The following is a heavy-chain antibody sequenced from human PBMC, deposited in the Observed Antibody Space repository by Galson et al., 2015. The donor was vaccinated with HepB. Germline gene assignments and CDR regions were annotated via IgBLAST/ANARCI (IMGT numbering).Heavy chain of an antibody. J-gene: IGHJ1*01. V-gene: IGHV1-18*04. Sequence: SVKVSCKASGYTFTSYGIGWVRQAPGQGLEWMGWISPYNGITKYAQKFQGRVTMKTDTSTRTAYMELRSLRSNDTAVYYCARDRVAEAGYAEYFQYWGQGTLVSVSS. CDR3: ARDRVAEAGYAEYFQY. D-gene: IGHD6-13*01. CDR1: GYTFTSYG. CDR2: ISPYNGIT.